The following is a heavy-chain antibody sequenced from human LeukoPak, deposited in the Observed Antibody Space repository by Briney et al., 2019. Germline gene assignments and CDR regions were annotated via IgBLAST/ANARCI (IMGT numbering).Heavy chain of an antibody. CDR2: ISSSSSYI. V-gene: IGHV3-21*06. J-gene: IGHJ3*01. D-gene: IGHD3-9*01. Sequence: GGSLRLSCAASGFTFSSYRVNWVRQASGKGLEWVSCISSSSSYIYYADSVKGRFTISRDNAKNPLFLQMNSLRADDTAVYSCARVLLGMSAFDLWGQGTMVSVSS. CDR3: ARVLLGMSAFDL. CDR1: GFTFSSYR.